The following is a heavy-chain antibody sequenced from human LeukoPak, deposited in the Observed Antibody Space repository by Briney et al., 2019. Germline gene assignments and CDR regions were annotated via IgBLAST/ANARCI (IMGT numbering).Heavy chain of an antibody. J-gene: IGHJ5*02. Sequence: VASVKVSRKASGYTFTSYGISWVRQAPGQGLEWMGWISAYNGNTNYAQKLQGRVTMTTDTSTSTAYMELRSLRSDDTAVYYCARGDYDFWSGLNWFDPWGQGTLVTVSS. CDR1: GYTFTSYG. CDR2: ISAYNGNT. V-gene: IGHV1-18*01. CDR3: ARGDYDFWSGLNWFDP. D-gene: IGHD3-3*01.